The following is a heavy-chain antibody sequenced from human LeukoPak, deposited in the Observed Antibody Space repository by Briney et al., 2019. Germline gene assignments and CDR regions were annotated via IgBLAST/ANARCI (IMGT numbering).Heavy chain of an antibody. V-gene: IGHV1-2*02. J-gene: IGHJ4*02. CDR3: ARDMRQMYMYYYGSGSYYTEDY. D-gene: IGHD3-10*01. CDR1: GYTFTGYY. Sequence: EASVKVSCKASGYTFTGYYMHWVRQAPGQGLEWMGWIDPNSGGTNYAQKFQGRVTMTRDTSISTAYMELSRLRSDDTAVYYCARDMRQMYMYYYGSGSYYTEDYWGQGTLVTVSS. CDR2: IDPNSGGT.